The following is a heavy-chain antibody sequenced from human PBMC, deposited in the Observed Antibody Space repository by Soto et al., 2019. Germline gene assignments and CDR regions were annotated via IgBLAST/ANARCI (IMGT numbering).Heavy chain of an antibody. V-gene: IGHV3-11*06. CDR3: ASGTYSADDVYDI. J-gene: IGHJ3*02. CDR1: GFTFSDSF. D-gene: IGHD1-26*01. Sequence: QVQLVESGGGLVKPGGSLRLSCGASGFTFSDSFMSWIRQAPGKGLEFVSYINRKSTYTSYAVSVRGRFTISRDNAKNSLYLQMNSLRVEDTAVYYCASGTYSADDVYDIWGQGTMFTVSS. CDR2: INRKSTYT.